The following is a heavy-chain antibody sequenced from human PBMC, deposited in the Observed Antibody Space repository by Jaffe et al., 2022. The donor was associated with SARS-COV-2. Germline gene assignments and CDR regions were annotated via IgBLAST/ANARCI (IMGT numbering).Heavy chain of an antibody. CDR3: AKGCTVTTCPIDY. J-gene: IGHJ4*02. Sequence: QVQLVESGGGVVQPGRSLRLSCAASGFTFSSYGMHWVRQAPGKGLEWVAVISYDGSNKYYADSVKGRFTISRDNSKNTLYLQMNSLRAEDTAVYYCAKGCTVTTCPIDYWGQGTMVTVSS. D-gene: IGHD4-17*01. CDR2: ISYDGSNK. CDR1: GFTFSSYG. V-gene: IGHV3-30*18.